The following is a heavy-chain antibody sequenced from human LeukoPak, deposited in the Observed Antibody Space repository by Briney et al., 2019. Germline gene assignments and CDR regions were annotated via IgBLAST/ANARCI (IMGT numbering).Heavy chain of an antibody. V-gene: IGHV1-8*01. CDR1: GYTFTSYD. CDR2: MNPNSGNT. Sequence: ASVKVSCKASGYTFTSYDINWVRQATGQGLEWMGWMNPNSGNTGYAQKFQGRVTMTRDTSISTAYMELSRLRSDDTAVYYCARVTYSGSHALDDYWGQGTLVTVSS. D-gene: IGHD1-26*01. J-gene: IGHJ4*02. CDR3: ARVTYSGSHALDDY.